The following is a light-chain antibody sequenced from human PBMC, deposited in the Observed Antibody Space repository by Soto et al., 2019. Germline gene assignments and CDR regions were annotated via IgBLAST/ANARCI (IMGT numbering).Light chain of an antibody. CDR2: AAS. Sequence: DIQMTQSPSSLSASVGDRVTITCRASQGIKNYLAWFQQKPGRPPKSLIYAASTLQSGVPSKFSGSGSGTDFTLTINTLQPEDFATYFCHQYDTYPVTFGPGTTVAIK. V-gene: IGKV1-16*02. J-gene: IGKJ3*01. CDR3: HQYDTYPVT. CDR1: QGIKNY.